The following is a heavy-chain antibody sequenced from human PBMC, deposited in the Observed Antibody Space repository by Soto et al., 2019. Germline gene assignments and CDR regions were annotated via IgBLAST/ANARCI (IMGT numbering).Heavy chain of an antibody. CDR1: GFIFSNNG. Sequence: GGSLRLSCVGSGFIFSNNGMHWVRQTPGKGLEWVAFMSYDGSDTFYADSVKGRFTISRDNSKNTLFLHMSNLRAEDRAMYYCTIVRAADSALDHWGQGTLVTVSS. D-gene: IGHD3-10*02. J-gene: IGHJ4*02. CDR3: TIVRAADSALDH. V-gene: IGHV3-30*02. CDR2: MSYDGSDT.